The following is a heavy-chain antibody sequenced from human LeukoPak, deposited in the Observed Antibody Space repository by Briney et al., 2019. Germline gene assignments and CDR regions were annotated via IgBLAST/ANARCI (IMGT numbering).Heavy chain of an antibody. CDR3: AKALTSGWYLDAFNI. D-gene: IGHD6-19*01. J-gene: IGHJ3*02. CDR2: ISYDGSNK. Sequence: AGGSLRLSCEASGLSLNNYAIHWVRKAPGKGLEWVAVISYDGSNKYYADSVKGRFTISRDNSKNTLFLEMNSLRAEDTAVYYCAKALTSGWYLDAFNIWGQGTMVTVSS. V-gene: IGHV3-30*18. CDR1: GLSLNNYA.